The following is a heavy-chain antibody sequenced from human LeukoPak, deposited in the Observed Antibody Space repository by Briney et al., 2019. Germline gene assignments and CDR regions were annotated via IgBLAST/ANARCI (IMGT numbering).Heavy chain of an antibody. Sequence: SETLSLTCTVSGGSISSSSYYWGWIRQPPGKGLESIGSIYYSGSTYYNPSLKSRVTISVDTSKNQFSLKLSSVTAADTAVYYCAREWPASAWGQGTLVTVSS. V-gene: IGHV4-39*07. CDR3: AREWPASA. CDR2: IYYSGST. D-gene: IGHD3-10*01. CDR1: GGSISSSSYY. J-gene: IGHJ5*02.